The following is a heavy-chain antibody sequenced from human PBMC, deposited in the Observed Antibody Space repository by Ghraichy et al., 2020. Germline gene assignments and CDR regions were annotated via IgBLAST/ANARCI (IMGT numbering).Heavy chain of an antibody. V-gene: IGHV1-2*02. D-gene: IGHD6-19*01. Sequence: ASVKVSCKASGYTFTGYYIHWVRQAPGQGLEWMGWINTNSGGTNYAQKFQGRVTMTRDTSNSTAYMELRRLRSDDTAVYYCASPAVLARYYYGMDVWGQGTTVTVSS. CDR2: INTNSGGT. CDR1: GYTFTGYY. J-gene: IGHJ6*02. CDR3: ASPAVLARYYYGMDV.